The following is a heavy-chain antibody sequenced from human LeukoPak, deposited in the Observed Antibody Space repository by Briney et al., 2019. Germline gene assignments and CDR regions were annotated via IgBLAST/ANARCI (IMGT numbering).Heavy chain of an antibody. V-gene: IGHV3-21*03. CDR2: IFSSSTYI. CDR3: ARDFYDGFALDY. D-gene: IGHD2/OR15-2a*01. J-gene: IGHJ4*02. CDR1: GFAFNTYS. Sequence: GGSLRLSCAASGFAFNTYSMNWVRQAPGKGLEWVSFIFSSSTYIYYTDSVKGRFTISRDNARNSLYLQMDNLRAEGTGVYYCARDFYDGFALDYWGQGTLVTVSS.